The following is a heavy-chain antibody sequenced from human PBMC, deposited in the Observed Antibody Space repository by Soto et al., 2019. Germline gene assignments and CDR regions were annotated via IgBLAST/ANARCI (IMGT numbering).Heavy chain of an antibody. CDR2: INHSGST. V-gene: IGHV4-34*01. D-gene: IGHD5-18*01. J-gene: IGHJ6*03. CDR1: GGSFSGYY. Sequence: SQTLSLTCAVYGGSFSGYYWSWIRQPPGKGLEWIGEINHSGSTNYNPSLKSRVTISVDTSKNQFSLKLSSVTAADTAVYYCARGPDTAMANNYYYMDVWGKGTTVTVSS. CDR3: ARGPDTAMANNYYYMDV.